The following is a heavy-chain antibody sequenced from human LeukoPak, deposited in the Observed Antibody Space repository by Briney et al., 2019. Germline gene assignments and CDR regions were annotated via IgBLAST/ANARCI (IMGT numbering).Heavy chain of an antibody. J-gene: IGHJ3*02. CDR3: ARHFYDRGAFDI. Sequence: SETLSLTCTVSGGSISSSSYYWGWIRQPAGKGLEWIGSIYYSGSTYYNPSLKSRVTISVDTSKNQFSLKLSSVTAADTAVYYCARHFYDRGAFDIWGQGTMVTVSS. CDR2: IYYSGST. D-gene: IGHD3-22*01. V-gene: IGHV4-39*01. CDR1: GGSISSSSYY.